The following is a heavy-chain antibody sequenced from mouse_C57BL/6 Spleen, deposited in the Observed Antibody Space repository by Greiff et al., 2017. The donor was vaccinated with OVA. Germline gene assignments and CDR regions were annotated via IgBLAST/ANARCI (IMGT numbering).Heavy chain of an antibody. CDR1: FFNIKYYY. CDR3: ASFYYYGSSGY. CDR2: IYPEDCET. Sequence: EVQLHQSVSDLFNPGSSFNFSFTSSFFNIKYYYMHFLKHITEQGLEWILRIYPEDCETKYAPKFQGKATITADTSSNTAYLQLSSLTSEDTAVYYCASFYYYGSSGYWGQGTTLTVSS. V-gene: IGHV14-2*01. D-gene: IGHD1-1*01. J-gene: IGHJ2*01.